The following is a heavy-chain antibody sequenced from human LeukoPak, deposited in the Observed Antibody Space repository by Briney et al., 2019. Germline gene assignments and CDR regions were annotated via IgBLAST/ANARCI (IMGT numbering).Heavy chain of an antibody. CDR3: ARVGVSTYSFDY. J-gene: IGHJ4*02. D-gene: IGHD4-11*01. V-gene: IGHV3-74*01. CDR1: GFTFSSYW. CDR2: IKNDGSST. Sequence: GGSLRLSCAASGFTFSSYWMHWVRQAPGKGLVWVSRIKNDGSSTTYADSVKGRFTISRDNAKNTVYLQMNSLRAEDTAVYYCARVGVSTYSFDYWGQGTLVTVSS.